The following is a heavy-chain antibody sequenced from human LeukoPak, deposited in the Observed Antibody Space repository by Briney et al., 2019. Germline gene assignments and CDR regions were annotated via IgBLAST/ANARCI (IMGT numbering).Heavy chain of an antibody. Sequence: GGSLRLSCAASGFTFSSYAMNWVRQAPGKGLEWVSAISGSGSSTYYADSVKGRFTISRDNSKNTLYLHMNSLRAEVTAVYYCAKGIAAAGTGRWFDPWGQGTLVTVSS. CDR3: AKGIAAAGTGRWFDP. V-gene: IGHV3-23*01. J-gene: IGHJ5*02. D-gene: IGHD6-13*01. CDR1: GFTFSSYA. CDR2: ISGSGSST.